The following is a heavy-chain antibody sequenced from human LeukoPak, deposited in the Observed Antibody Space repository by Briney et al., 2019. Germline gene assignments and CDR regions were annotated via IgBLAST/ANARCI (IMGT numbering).Heavy chain of an antibody. CDR1: GGSFSSYY. Sequence: PSETLSLTCAVYGGSFSSYYLTWIRQPPGKGLEWIGEINHSGSTNYNPSLKSRVTISVDTSKNQFSLKLSSVTAADTAVYYCARGRGTMVRGVIIHDYWGQGTLVTVSS. CDR2: INHSGST. V-gene: IGHV4-34*01. J-gene: IGHJ4*02. CDR3: ARGRGTMVRGVIIHDY. D-gene: IGHD3-10*01.